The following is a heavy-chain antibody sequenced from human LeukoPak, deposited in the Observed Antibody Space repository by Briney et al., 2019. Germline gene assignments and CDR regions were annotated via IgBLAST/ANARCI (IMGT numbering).Heavy chain of an antibody. CDR3: ARDPTDYYDSSGYYSHWFDP. CDR2: IIPIFGIA. J-gene: IGHJ5*02. V-gene: IGHV1-69*04. Sequence: SVKVSCKASGGTFSSYAISWVRQAPGQGLEWMGRIIPIFGIANYAQKFQGRVTITADKFASTAYMELSSLRSEDTAVYYCARDPTDYYDSSGYYSHWFDPWGQGTLVTVSS. CDR1: GGTFSSYA. D-gene: IGHD3-22*01.